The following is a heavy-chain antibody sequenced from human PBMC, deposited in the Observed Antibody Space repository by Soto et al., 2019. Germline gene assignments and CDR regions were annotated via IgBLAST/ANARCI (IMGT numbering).Heavy chain of an antibody. Sequence: GASVKVSCKASGYTFTSYGISWVRQAPGQGLEWMGWISAYNGNTNYAQKLQGRVTMTTDTSTSTAYMELRSLRSDDTAVYYCARGTIQGTYYYGSGSYSWFDPWGQGTLVTVSS. CDR1: GYTFTSYG. J-gene: IGHJ5*02. CDR2: ISAYNGNT. D-gene: IGHD3-10*01. CDR3: ARGTIQGTYYYGSGSYSWFDP. V-gene: IGHV1-18*01.